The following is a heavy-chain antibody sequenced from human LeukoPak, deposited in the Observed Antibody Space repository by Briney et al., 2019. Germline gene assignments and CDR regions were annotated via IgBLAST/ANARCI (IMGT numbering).Heavy chain of an antibody. V-gene: IGHV1-2*02. CDR3: ARLGYCSSTSCFDY. Sequence: ASVKVSCTASGYTFTGYYIHWVRQAPGRGLEWVGWLNPNSGGTNYAQKFQGRVTMTRDTSISTAYLELSRLRSDDTAVYYCARLGYCSSTSCFDYWGQGTLVSVSS. CDR1: GYTFTGYY. D-gene: IGHD2-2*01. J-gene: IGHJ4*02. CDR2: LNPNSGGT.